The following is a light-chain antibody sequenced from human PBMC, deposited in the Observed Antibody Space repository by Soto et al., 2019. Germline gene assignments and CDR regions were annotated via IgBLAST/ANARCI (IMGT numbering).Light chain of an antibody. J-gene: IGKJ1*01. CDR2: GAS. Sequence: PGERVPLSCRASQSVDINLAWYQQKPGQPPRLLIYGASTRATDMSGTFSGRGSGTEFTLTISSLRPEDFAVYYCQQYRSWPRTFGQGTKVEMK. V-gene: IGKV3-15*01. CDR1: QSVDIN. CDR3: QQYRSWPRT.